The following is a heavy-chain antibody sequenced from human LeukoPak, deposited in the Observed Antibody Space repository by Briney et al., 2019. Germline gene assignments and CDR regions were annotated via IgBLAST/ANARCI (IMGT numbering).Heavy chain of an antibody. CDR3: AKAVNSVYDSSGPI. V-gene: IGHV3-30*18. J-gene: IGHJ3*02. D-gene: IGHD3-22*01. Sequence: GGSLRLSCAASGFTFSSYGMHWVCQAPGKGLEWVAVISYDGSNKYYADSVKGRFTISRDNSKNTLYLQMNSLRAEDTAVYYCAKAVNSVYDSSGPIWGQGTMVTVSS. CDR1: GFTFSSYG. CDR2: ISYDGSNK.